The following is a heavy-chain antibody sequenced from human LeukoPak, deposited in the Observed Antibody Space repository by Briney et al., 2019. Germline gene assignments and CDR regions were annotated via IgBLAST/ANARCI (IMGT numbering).Heavy chain of an antibody. CDR2: INAGNGNT. CDR1: GYTFTSYA. V-gene: IGHV1-3*01. Sequence: GASVKVSCKASGYTFTSYAMHWVRQAPGQRLEWMGWINAGNGNTKYSQKFQGRVTMTRDTSISTAYMELSRLRSDDTAVYYCATDNPVEMAKVFDYWGQGTPVTVSS. J-gene: IGHJ4*02. CDR3: ATDNPVEMAKVFDY. D-gene: IGHD5-24*01.